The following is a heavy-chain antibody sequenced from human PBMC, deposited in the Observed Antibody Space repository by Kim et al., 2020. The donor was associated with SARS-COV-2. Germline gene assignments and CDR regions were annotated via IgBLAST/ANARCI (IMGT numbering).Heavy chain of an antibody. D-gene: IGHD6-13*01. V-gene: IGHV4-34*01. Sequence: SETLSLTCAVYGGSFSGYYWSWIRQPPGKGLEWIGEINHSGSTNYNPSLKSRVTISVDTSKNQFSLKLSSVTAADTAVYYCARGSIAAAGRYYYYGMDVWGQGTTVTVSS. J-gene: IGHJ6*02. CDR2: INHSGST. CDR1: GGSFSGYY. CDR3: ARGSIAAAGRYYYYGMDV.